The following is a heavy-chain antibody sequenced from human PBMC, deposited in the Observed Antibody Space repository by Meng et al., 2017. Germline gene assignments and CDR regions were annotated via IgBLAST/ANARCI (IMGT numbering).Heavy chain of an antibody. V-gene: IGHV4-34*01. Sequence: QGQLPHWGAGLLKPSEPLSLTCAVYGGSFSGYYWSWIRQPPGKGLEWIGEINHSGSTNYNPSLKSRVTISVDTSKNQFSLKLSSVTAADTAVYYCARVGKVVTAPLTYWGQGTLVTVSS. CDR3: ARVGKVVTAPLTY. J-gene: IGHJ4*02. D-gene: IGHD2-21*02. CDR2: INHSGST. CDR1: GGSFSGYY.